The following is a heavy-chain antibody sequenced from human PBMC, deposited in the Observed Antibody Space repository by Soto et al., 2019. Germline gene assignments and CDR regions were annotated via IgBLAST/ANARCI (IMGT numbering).Heavy chain of an antibody. CDR2: MSYNGNT. D-gene: IGHD1-26*01. Sequence: QVQLQESGPGLVKPSETLSLTCTVSGVSVSSHYWSWIRQSPGKGLEWIAYMSYNGNTDYNPSLKSRVTISVDTSKDQFSLKLSSVTAADTAIYYCARHGTSTFDIWGQGTMVTVSS. CDR1: GVSVSSHY. J-gene: IGHJ3*02. V-gene: IGHV4-59*08. CDR3: ARHGTSTFDI.